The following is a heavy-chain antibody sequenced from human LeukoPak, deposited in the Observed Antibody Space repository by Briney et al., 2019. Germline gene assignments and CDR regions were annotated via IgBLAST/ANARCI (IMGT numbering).Heavy chain of an antibody. D-gene: IGHD3-16*01. CDR1: GFTFSSYA. CDR2: ISGSGGST. J-gene: IGHJ4*02. Sequence: GGSLRLSCAASGFTFSSYAMSWVRQAPGKGLEWVSAISGSGGSTYYADSVKGRFTISRDNSKNTLYLQMNSLRAEDTAVYYCARDLYYDYVWGSSDSGFDYWGQGTLVTVSS. CDR3: ARDLYYDYVWGSSDSGFDY. V-gene: IGHV3-23*01.